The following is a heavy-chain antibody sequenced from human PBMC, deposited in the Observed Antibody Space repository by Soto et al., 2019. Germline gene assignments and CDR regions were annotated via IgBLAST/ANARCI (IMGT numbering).Heavy chain of an antibody. J-gene: IGHJ4*02. D-gene: IGHD2-15*01. V-gene: IGHV4-39*01. CDR3: GKVLVGATGHTDSDS. CDR1: GGSIYRSGYY. Sequence: SETLSLTCTVSGGSIYRSGYYWGLIRQPPGRGLEWIGNIDYNGVTYSNPSLKSRVTISRDTSKNQFSLKLTSVTAADTALYYCGKVLVGATGHTDSDSWGPGRLVTVSS. CDR2: IDYNGVT.